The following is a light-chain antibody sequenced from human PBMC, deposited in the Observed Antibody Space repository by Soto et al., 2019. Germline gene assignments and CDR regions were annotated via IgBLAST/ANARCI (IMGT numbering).Light chain of an antibody. CDR3: QHYNSYSEA. CDR2: KAS. V-gene: IGKV1-5*03. Sequence: DIQMTQSPSTLSGSVGDRVTITCRASQTISSWLAWYQQKPGKAPKPLIYKASTLKSGVPSRFSGRGSGTEFTLTISSLQPDDFATYYCQHYNSYSEAFGQGTRLEI. J-gene: IGKJ5*01. CDR1: QTISSW.